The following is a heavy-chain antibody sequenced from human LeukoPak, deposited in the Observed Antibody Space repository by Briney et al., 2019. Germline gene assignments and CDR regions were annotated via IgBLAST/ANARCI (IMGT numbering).Heavy chain of an antibody. D-gene: IGHD1-26*01. Sequence: GGSLRLSCEASGFTFDAYAMHWVRHAPGKGLEWVSLINKDGSATYYADSVKGRFTISRDNSKNSLYLQMNSLRSEDTALYYCATWAFYHSLDVWGQGTTVTVSS. CDR2: INKDGSAT. CDR1: GFTFDAYA. CDR3: ATWAFYHSLDV. J-gene: IGHJ6*02. V-gene: IGHV3-43*02.